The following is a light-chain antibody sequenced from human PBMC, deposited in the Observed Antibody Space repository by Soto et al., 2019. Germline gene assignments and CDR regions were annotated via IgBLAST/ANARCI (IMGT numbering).Light chain of an antibody. J-gene: IGLJ2*01. CDR2: DVS. CDR3: SSYTSSSTLV. CDR1: SSDVGGYNY. Sequence: QSALTQPASVSGSPGQSNTISCTGTSSDVGGYNYVSWYQQHPGKAPKLMIYDVSDRPSGVSIRFSGSKSGNTASLTISGLQAEDEADYYCSSYTSSSTLVFGGGTKLTVL. V-gene: IGLV2-14*01.